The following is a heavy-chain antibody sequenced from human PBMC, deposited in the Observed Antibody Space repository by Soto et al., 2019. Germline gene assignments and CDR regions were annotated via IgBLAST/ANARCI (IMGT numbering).Heavy chain of an antibody. D-gene: IGHD3-22*01. CDR3: ARVKGRSYYDSSGYIDY. J-gene: IGHJ4*02. Sequence: GASVKVSCKASGGTFSSYAISWVRQAPGQGLEWMGGIIPIFGTANYAQKFQGRVTITADESTSTAYMELSSLRSEDTAVYYCARVKGRSYYDSSGYIDYWGQGTLVTVS. CDR1: GGTFSSYA. CDR2: IIPIFGTA. V-gene: IGHV1-69*13.